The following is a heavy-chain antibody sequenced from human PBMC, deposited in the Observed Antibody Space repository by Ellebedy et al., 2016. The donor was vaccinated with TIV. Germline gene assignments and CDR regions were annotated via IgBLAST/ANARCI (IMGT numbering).Heavy chain of an antibody. CDR2: ISYDGSSK. CDR3: ARDLDKSSGWYGGAAY. D-gene: IGHD6-19*01. CDR1: GFTFNSYA. J-gene: IGHJ4*02. Sequence: GESLKISCAASGFTFNSYAMHWVRQAPGKGLEWVAVISYDGSSKYYSDSVKGRFTISRDNSMTKLSLEMNSLRAEDTAVYYCARDLDKSSGWYGGAAYWGQGTLVTVSS. V-gene: IGHV3-30-3*01.